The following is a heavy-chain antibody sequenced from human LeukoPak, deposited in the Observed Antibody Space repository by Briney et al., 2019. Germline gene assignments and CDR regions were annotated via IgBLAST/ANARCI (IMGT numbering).Heavy chain of an antibody. Sequence: GGSLRLSCAASGFTFSSYNMNWVRQAPGKRLEWVSSISLVSGHIYYAESVKGRFTISRDNSKNTLYLQMNSLRAEDTAVYYCAKDSTWIQPYAGLDYWGQGTLVTVSS. D-gene: IGHD5-18*01. CDR2: ISLVSGHI. CDR1: GFTFSSYN. V-gene: IGHV3-21*04. CDR3: AKDSTWIQPYAGLDY. J-gene: IGHJ4*02.